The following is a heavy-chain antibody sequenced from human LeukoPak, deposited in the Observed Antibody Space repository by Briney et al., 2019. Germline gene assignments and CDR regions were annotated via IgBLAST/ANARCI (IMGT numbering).Heavy chain of an antibody. Sequence: GGSLRLSCAASGFTFSGSWMSWVRQAPGKGLEWVSSISSNSANTYYADSVKGRFTISRDNSKNTLYLQMNSLRAEDTAVYYCAKDGTGCGGDCYSDYWGQGTLVTVSS. CDR1: GFTFSGSW. CDR3: AKDGTGCGGDCYSDY. V-gene: IGHV3-23*01. D-gene: IGHD2-21*02. CDR2: ISSNSANT. J-gene: IGHJ4*02.